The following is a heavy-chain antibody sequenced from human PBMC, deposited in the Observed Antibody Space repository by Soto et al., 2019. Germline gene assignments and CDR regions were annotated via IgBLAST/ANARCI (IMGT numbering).Heavy chain of an antibody. CDR2: SYYSGST. V-gene: IGHV4-39*01. CDR3: ARPVRNGRFDP. D-gene: IGHD2-8*01. CDR1: GGSISSSSYY. Sequence: QLQLQESGPGLVKPSETLSLTCTVSGGSISSSSYYWGWIRQPPGKGLEWIGSSYYSGSTYYNPSLKSRVTTSVHTTKNQCSLKLSSVTAADTAVYYCARPVRNGRFDPWGQGTLVTVSS. J-gene: IGHJ5*02.